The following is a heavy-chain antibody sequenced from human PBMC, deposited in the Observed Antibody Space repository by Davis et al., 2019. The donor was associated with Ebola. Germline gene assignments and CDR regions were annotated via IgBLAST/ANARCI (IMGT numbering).Heavy chain of an antibody. V-gene: IGHV3-7*01. D-gene: IGHD5-12*01. CDR1: GFTFSTFW. J-gene: IGHJ4*02. Sequence: GESLKISCAASGFTFSTFWMSWVRQAPGKGLEWVANIKEDGGEKYYVNSMKGRFTISRDNAKNSLYLQMNSLRAEDTAIYYCAREADSGGFRFDYWGRGILVTVSS. CDR2: IKEDGGEK. CDR3: AREADSGGFRFDY.